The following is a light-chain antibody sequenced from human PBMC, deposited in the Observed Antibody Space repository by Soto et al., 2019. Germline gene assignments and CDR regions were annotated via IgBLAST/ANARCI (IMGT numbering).Light chain of an antibody. V-gene: IGKV1-6*01. Sequence: AIQMTQSPSSLSASVGDRVTISCRASQGIRRDLAWYQQRPGTVPKLLIFAASSLQSGVPSRFSGSGSGTDFTLTISSLQPDDLATYYCQQYNSYFQTFGQGTKVDIK. J-gene: IGKJ1*01. CDR1: QGIRRD. CDR3: QQYNSYFQT. CDR2: AAS.